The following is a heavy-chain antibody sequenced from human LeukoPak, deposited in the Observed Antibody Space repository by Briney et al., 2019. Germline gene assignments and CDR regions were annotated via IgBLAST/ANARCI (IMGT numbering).Heavy chain of an antibody. CDR2: IRYDGSNK. CDR3: AKVNYITMVRGVIDP. Sequence: GGTLRLSCAASGFTFSNHGMNWVRQAPGKGLEWVAFIRYDGSNKYYADSVKGRFTISRDNSKNTLYLQMNSLRAEDTAVYYCAKVNYITMVRGVIDPWGQGTLVTVSS. J-gene: IGHJ5*02. D-gene: IGHD3-10*01. CDR1: GFTFSNHG. V-gene: IGHV3-30*02.